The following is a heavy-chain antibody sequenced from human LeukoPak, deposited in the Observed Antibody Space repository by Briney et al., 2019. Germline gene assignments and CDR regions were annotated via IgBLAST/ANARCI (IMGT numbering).Heavy chain of an antibody. Sequence: ASVKVSCKASGYTFTNYGISWVRQAPGQGLEWMGWINPYNDNTNYALKFQGRVTMTTDTSTSTAYMELRSLRSDDTAVYYCARAWGDYRFANWFDPWGQGTLVTVSS. J-gene: IGHJ5*02. D-gene: IGHD4-11*01. CDR3: ARAWGDYRFANWFDP. CDR2: INPYNDNT. V-gene: IGHV1-18*01. CDR1: GYTFTNYG.